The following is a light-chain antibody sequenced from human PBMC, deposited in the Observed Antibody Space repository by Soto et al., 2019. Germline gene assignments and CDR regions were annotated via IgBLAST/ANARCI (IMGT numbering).Light chain of an antibody. CDR3: QQYSNAPFT. V-gene: IGKV3-20*01. Sequence: EIVLTQSPGTLSMSPGERATLSCRASQSVISRYVAWHQQKPGQAPRLLLSGATNRATGIPDRFSGSGSGTDFTLTISRLEPEDFAVYYCQQYSNAPFTFGPGTKVEIK. CDR1: QSVISRY. J-gene: IGKJ3*01. CDR2: GAT.